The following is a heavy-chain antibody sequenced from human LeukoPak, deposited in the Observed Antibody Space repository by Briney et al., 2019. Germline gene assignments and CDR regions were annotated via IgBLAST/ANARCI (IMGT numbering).Heavy chain of an antibody. Sequence: ASVKISCKASGYTFTGYYMHWVRQAPGQGLEWMGWINPNSGNTNYAQKLQGRVTMTTDTSTSTAYMELRCLRSDDTAVYYCARDLWWEHYYYYMDVWGKGTTVTVSS. V-gene: IGHV1-18*04. D-gene: IGHD4-23*01. CDR1: GYTFTGYY. CDR2: INPNSGNT. J-gene: IGHJ6*03. CDR3: ARDLWWEHYYYYMDV.